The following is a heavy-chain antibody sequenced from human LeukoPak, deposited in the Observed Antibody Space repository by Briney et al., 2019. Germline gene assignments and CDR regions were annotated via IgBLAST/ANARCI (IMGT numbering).Heavy chain of an antibody. D-gene: IGHD3-10*01. Sequence: SETLSLTCTVSGGSISSYYWSWIRQPAGKGLEWLGRIYTSGSANYKSSLKSRVTMSVDTSKNQFSLRLSSVTAADTAVYYCARHFTYYYGSEVDYWGQGTLVTVSS. CDR3: ARHFTYYYGSEVDY. CDR2: IYTSGSA. J-gene: IGHJ4*02. V-gene: IGHV4-4*07. CDR1: GGSISSYY.